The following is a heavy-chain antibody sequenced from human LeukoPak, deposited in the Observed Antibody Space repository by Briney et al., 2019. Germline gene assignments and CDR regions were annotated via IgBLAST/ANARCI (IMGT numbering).Heavy chain of an antibody. CDR1: GGSISSSSYY. CDR3: ARDHLNYYDSSGLRGDAFDI. V-gene: IGHV4-39*02. CDR2: IYYSGST. Sequence: NPSETLSLTCTVSGGSISSSSYYWGWIRQPPGKGLEWIGSIYYSGSTYYNPSLKSRVTISVDTSKNQFSLKLSSVTAADTAVYYCARDHLNYYDSSGLRGDAFDIWGQGTMVTVSS. D-gene: IGHD3-22*01. J-gene: IGHJ3*02.